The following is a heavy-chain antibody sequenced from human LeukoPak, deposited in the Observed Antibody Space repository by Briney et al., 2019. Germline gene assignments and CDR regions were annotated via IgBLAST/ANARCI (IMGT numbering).Heavy chain of an antibody. CDR2: MNPNSGNT. D-gene: IGHD2-21*02. CDR1: GYTFTSYD. V-gene: IGHV1-8*03. J-gene: IGHJ6*03. Sequence: ASVKVSCKASGYTFTSYDINWVRQATGQGLEWMGWMNPNSGNTGYAQKFQGRVTITRNTSISTAYMELSSLRSEDTAVYYCARGVAYCGGDCHYYMDVWGKGTTVTVSS. CDR3: ARGVAYCGGDCHYYMDV.